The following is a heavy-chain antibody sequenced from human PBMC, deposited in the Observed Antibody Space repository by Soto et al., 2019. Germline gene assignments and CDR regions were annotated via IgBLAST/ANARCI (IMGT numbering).Heavy chain of an antibody. V-gene: IGHV1-18*01. J-gene: IGHJ4*02. CDR3: ARAVAVPADFDY. D-gene: IGHD6-19*01. CDR1: GYTFTSYG. CDR2: ISANNGNT. Sequence: ASVKVSCKASGYTFTSYGISWVRQAPGQGLEWMGWISANNGNTKYAQNFQGRVTMTTDTSTSTAYMELSSLRSEDTAVYYCARAVAVPADFDYWGQGTLVTVSS.